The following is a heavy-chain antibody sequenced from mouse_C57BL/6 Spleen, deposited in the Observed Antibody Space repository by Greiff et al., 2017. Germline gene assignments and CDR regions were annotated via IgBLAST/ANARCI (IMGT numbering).Heavy chain of an antibody. Sequence: VQLQQSGAELARPGASVKMSCKASGYTFTSYTMHWVKQRPGQGLEWIGYINPSSGYTKYNQKFKDKATLTADKSSSTAYMQLSSLTSEDSAVYYGARGSYYSNSHYAMDYWGQGTSVTVSS. CDR1: GYTFTSYT. D-gene: IGHD2-5*01. CDR3: ARGSYYSNSHYAMDY. V-gene: IGHV1-4*01. J-gene: IGHJ4*01. CDR2: INPSSGYT.